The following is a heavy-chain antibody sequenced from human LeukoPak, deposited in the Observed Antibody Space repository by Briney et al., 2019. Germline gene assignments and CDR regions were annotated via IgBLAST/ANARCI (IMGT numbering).Heavy chain of an antibody. J-gene: IGHJ5*02. CDR3: ARSTVVTQNWFDP. CDR1: GFTFDDYD. Sequence: GSLRLSCAASGFTFDDYDMSWVRQAPGKGLEWVSGINWSGDSTDYADSVKGRFTISRDNAKNSLYLQMNSLRAEDTAVYYCARSTVVTQNWFDPWGQGTLVTVSS. D-gene: IGHD4-23*01. CDR2: INWSGDST. V-gene: IGHV3-20*04.